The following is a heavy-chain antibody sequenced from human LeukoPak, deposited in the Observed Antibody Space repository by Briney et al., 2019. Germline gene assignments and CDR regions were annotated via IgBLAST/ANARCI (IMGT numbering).Heavy chain of an antibody. CDR2: IKQDGSKK. CDR3: ARDLRTYGTVFDY. V-gene: IGHV3-7*01. J-gene: IGHJ4*02. D-gene: IGHD4-17*01. CDR1: GFPFSSYW. Sequence: GGSLRLSCVASGFPFSSYWMTWVRQAPGKGLEWVANIKQDGSKKSYVDSVRGRFTISRDNAKNSLYLQMNSLRDEDTAVYYCARDLRTYGTVFDYWGQGTLVTVSS.